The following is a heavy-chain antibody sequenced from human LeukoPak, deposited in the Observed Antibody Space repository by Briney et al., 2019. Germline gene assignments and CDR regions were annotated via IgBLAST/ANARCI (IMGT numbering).Heavy chain of an antibody. Sequence: GASVKVSCKASGYTFTSYGISWVRQAPGQGLEWMGWINTYNGNTNYAQKLQGRVTMTTDTSTSTAYVELRSLRSDDTAVYYCAREPTSYYYDSYGYYTRDYFNYWGQGTLVTVSS. CDR1: GYTFTSYG. V-gene: IGHV1-18*01. CDR3: AREPTSYYYDSYGYYTRDYFNY. CDR2: INTYNGNT. D-gene: IGHD3-22*01. J-gene: IGHJ4*02.